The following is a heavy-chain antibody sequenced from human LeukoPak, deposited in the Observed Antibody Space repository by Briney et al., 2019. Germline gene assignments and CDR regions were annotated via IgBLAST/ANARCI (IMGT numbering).Heavy chain of an antibody. CDR1: GFTFRSYA. J-gene: IGHJ5*02. Sequence: GGSLRLSCAASGFTFRSYAMYWVRQAPGKGLEWVAVISYDGSNKYYADSVKGRFTISRDNSKNTLYLQMNSLRVEDTAVYYCARGGIAVAGIDFRWFDPWGQGTLVTVSS. CDR3: ARGGIAVAGIDFRWFDP. D-gene: IGHD6-19*01. V-gene: IGHV3-30*04. CDR2: ISYDGSNK.